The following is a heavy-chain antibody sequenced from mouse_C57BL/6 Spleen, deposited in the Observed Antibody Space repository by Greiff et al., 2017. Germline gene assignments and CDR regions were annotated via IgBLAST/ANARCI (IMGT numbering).Heavy chain of an antibody. CDR3: ARSGGSSYYFDD. D-gene: IGHD1-1*01. V-gene: IGHV1-4*01. Sequence: QVQLQQSGAELARPGASVKMSCKASGYTFTSYTMHWVKQRPGQGLEWIGYINPSSGYTKYNQKFKDKATLTADKSSSTAYMQLSSLTSEDSAVYYCARSGGSSYYFDDWGQGTTLTVSS. CDR1: GYTFTSYT. J-gene: IGHJ2*01. CDR2: INPSSGYT.